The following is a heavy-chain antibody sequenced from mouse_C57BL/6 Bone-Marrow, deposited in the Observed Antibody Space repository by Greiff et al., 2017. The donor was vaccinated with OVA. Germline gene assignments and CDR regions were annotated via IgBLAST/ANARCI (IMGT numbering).Heavy chain of an antibody. V-gene: IGHV1-15*01. D-gene: IGHD1-1*01. CDR3: TRRDLLLRY. Sequence: QVQLKESGAELVRPGASVTLSCKASGYTFTDYEMHWVKQTPVHGLEWIGAIDPETGGTAYNQKFKGKAILTADKSSSTAYMELRSLTSEDAAVYYCTRRDLLLRYWGQGTTLTVSS. CDR2: IDPETGGT. CDR1: GYTFTDYE. J-gene: IGHJ2*01.